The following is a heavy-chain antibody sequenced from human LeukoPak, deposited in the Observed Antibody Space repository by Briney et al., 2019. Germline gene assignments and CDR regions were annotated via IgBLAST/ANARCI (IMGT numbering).Heavy chain of an antibody. CDR1: GLSISSSY. CDR3: VRGNYDNRGYSNAFDI. CDR2: IYYNGNT. J-gene: IGHJ3*02. Sequence: PSGTLSLTCTVSGLSISSSYWSWVRQPPRKRLEWIGYIYYNGNTNSNPSLKSRVTISVDTSKNQFSLKLSSVTAADTAVYYCVRGNYDNRGYSNAFDIWGQGAMVTVSS. D-gene: IGHD3-22*01. V-gene: IGHV4-59*01.